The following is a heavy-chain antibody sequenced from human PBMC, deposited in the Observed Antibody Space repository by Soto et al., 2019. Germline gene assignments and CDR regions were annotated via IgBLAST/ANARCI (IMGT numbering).Heavy chain of an antibody. CDR1: GYSFTGHY. D-gene: IGHD6-6*01. V-gene: IGHV1-2*02. CDR2: VNLNTGGS. Sequence: QVQHVQSGAEMKKPGDSVKVSCKASGYSFTGHYMDWVRRAPGRSPEWMGWVNLNTGGSDYAQEFQGRVTMTTATSIRTVYLEVTGLKFDDTAIYYCARDPSSSLGRVYGMDVWGQGTAVTVSS. CDR3: ARDPSSSLGRVYGMDV. J-gene: IGHJ6*02.